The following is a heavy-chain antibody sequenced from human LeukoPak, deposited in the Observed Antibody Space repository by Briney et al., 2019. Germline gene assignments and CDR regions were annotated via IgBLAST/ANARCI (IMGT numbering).Heavy chain of an antibody. CDR2: IYYSAST. CDR3: ARVPTVTFFDY. Sequence: PETLSLTCTVSGGSISSSSYYWGWIRQPPGKGLEWIGSIYYSASTYYNPSLKSRVTISVDTSKNQFSLKLSSVTAADTAVYYCARVPTVTFFDYWGQGTLVTVSS. J-gene: IGHJ4*02. V-gene: IGHV4-39*01. D-gene: IGHD4-17*01. CDR1: GGSISSSSYY.